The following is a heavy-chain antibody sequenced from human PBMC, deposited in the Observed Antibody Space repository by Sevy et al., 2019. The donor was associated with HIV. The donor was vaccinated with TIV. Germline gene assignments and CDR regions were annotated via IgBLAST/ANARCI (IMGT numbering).Heavy chain of an antibody. CDR2: ISGSGKDT. D-gene: IGHD2-15*01. CDR1: GFTFSSYA. J-gene: IGHJ4*02. CDR3: TKVRHCSSGSCPPGAN. V-gene: IGHV3-23*01. Sequence: GGSLRLSCAASGFTFSSYAMSWVRQAPGTGLEWVSAISGSGKDTYYADSVKGRFAISRDNSKNTLYMQMNSLRDEDTAVYYCTKVRHCSSGSCPPGANWGQGTLVTVSS.